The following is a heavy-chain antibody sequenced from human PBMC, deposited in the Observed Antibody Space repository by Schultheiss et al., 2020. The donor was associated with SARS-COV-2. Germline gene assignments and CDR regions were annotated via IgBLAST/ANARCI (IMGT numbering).Heavy chain of an antibody. CDR2: ISSSSSYI. D-gene: IGHD1-26*01. CDR1: GFTVSSNY. V-gene: IGHV3-21*01. J-gene: IGHJ4*02. CDR3: ASPKEWELAPFDY. Sequence: GGSLRLSCAASGFTVSSNYMSWVRQAPGKGLEWVSSISSSSSYIYYADSVKGRFTISRDNAKNSLYLQMNSLRAEDTAVYYCASPKEWELAPFDYWGQGTLVTVSS.